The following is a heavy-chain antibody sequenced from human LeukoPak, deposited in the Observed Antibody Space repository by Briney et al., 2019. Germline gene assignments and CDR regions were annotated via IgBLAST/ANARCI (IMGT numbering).Heavy chain of an antibody. CDR1: GASISSGSNY. J-gene: IGHJ6*03. CDR3: ARTTEGYCSSASCFGFSYSYYMDV. CDR2: IYSSGST. V-gene: IGHV4-39*07. Sequence: SETLSLTCSVSGASISSGSNYWGWIRQPPGKTLEWIGSIYSSGSTYYNSSLQSRVIIIIDTPKNHFSLTLSSVIAADTAVYYCARTTEGYCSSASCFGFSYSYYMDVWGKGTTVTISS. D-gene: IGHD2-2*01.